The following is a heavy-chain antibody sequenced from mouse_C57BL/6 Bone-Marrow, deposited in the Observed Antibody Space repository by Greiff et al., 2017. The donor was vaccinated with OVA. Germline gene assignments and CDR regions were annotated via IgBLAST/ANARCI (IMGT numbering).Heavy chain of an antibody. J-gene: IGHJ2*01. V-gene: IGHV7-3*01. D-gene: IGHD1-1*01. CDR3: ARYKGRVAVDYFDY. CDR1: GFTFTNYY. CDR2: IRNNTPGYTT. Sequence: DVMLVESGGGLVQPGDSLSLSCAASGFTFTNYYMSWVRQPPGKALELLAFIRNNTPGYTTEYSASVKGRFTISRDNSQSILYLQMNALRAEDSATYYCARYKGRVAVDYFDYWGQGTALTVSS.